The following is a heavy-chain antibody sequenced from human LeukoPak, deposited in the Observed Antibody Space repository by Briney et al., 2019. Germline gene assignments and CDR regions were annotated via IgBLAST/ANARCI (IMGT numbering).Heavy chain of an antibody. D-gene: IGHD2-15*01. V-gene: IGHV4-30-4*08. J-gene: IGHJ4*02. Sequence: SQTLSLTCTVSGGSISSGDYYWSWIRQPPGKGLEWIGYIYYSGSTYYNPSLKSRVTISVDTSKNQFSLKLSSVTAADTAVYYCARGLDIVVVVAINYYFDYWGQGTLVTVSS. CDR1: GGSISSGDYY. CDR2: IYYSGST. CDR3: ARGLDIVVVVAINYYFDY.